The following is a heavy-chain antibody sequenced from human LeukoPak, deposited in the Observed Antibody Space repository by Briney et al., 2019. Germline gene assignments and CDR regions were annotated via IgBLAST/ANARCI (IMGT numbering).Heavy chain of an antibody. D-gene: IGHD2-2*01. CDR2: ISYDGSNK. CDR1: GFTFSSYA. CDR3: ARGLVRSTSCPLGY. Sequence: GGSLRLSCAASGFTFSSYAMHWVRQAPGKGLEWVAVISYDGSNKYYADSVKGRFTISRDNAKNSLYLQMNSLRVEDTAVYYCARGLVRSTSCPLGYWGQGTLVTVSS. J-gene: IGHJ4*02. V-gene: IGHV3-30*04.